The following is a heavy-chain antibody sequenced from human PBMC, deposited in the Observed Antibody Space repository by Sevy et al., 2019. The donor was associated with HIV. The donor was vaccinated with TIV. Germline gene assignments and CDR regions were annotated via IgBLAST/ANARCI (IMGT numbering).Heavy chain of an antibody. CDR1: GFTFSSYE. Sequence: RGCLRLSCAASGFTFSSYEMNWVRQAPGKGLEWVSYISSSGSTIYYADSVKGRFTISRDNAKNSLYLQMNSLRAEDTAVYYCAREGIGRGWFDPWGQGTLVIVSS. D-gene: IGHD3-10*01. J-gene: IGHJ5*02. CDR2: ISSSGSTI. CDR3: AREGIGRGWFDP. V-gene: IGHV3-48*03.